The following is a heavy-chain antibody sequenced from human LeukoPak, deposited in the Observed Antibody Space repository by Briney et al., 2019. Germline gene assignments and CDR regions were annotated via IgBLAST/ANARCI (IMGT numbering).Heavy chain of an antibody. D-gene: IGHD3-22*01. CDR3: AKGGNSGYYWSLDF. Sequence: PGGSLRLSCAASGFTFSNAWMNWVRQAPGKGLEWVGRIKSKTDGGTTDYAAPVKGRFTISRDDSKNTLYLQMNSLRAEDTAVYYCAKGGNSGYYWSLDFWGQGTLVTVSS. CDR2: IKSKTDGGTT. V-gene: IGHV3-15*07. CDR1: GFTFSNAW. J-gene: IGHJ4*02.